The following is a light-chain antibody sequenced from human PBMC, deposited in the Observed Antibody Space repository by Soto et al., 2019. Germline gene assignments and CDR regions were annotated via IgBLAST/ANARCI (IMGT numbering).Light chain of an antibody. J-gene: IGLJ3*02. V-gene: IGLV1-51*01. CDR1: TSNIGFNY. CDR2: DSN. CDR3: ATWDTSLSAVV. Sequence: QSVLTQPPSVSAAPGQKVTISCSGNTSNIGFNYVSWFQQLPGTAPKLLIYDSNKRPSEIPDRFSASKSDTSATLDITGLQTGDEADYHCATWDTSLSAVVFGGGTKLTVL.